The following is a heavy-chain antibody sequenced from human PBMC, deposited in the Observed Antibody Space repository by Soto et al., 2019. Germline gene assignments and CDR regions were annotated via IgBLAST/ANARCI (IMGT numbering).Heavy chain of an antibody. CDR2: TRNKANRYTT. D-gene: IGHD3-3*01. V-gene: IGHV3-72*01. J-gene: IGHJ4*02. CDR1: GFSFSDDY. Sequence: GESLKISCAASGFSFSDDYMDWVRQAPGKGLEWVARTRNKANRYTTEYAASVKGRFTISRDDSKNSLYLQMNSLQTEDTAVYYCGRVGDYNFWSGPDYWGQGTLVTVSS. CDR3: GRVGDYNFWSGPDY.